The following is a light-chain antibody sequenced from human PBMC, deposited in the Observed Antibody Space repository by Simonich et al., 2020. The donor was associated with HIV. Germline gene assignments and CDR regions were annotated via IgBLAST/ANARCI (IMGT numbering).Light chain of an antibody. Sequence: EIVMTQSPGTLSVSPGEKAPLSCRASQSVGSNLAWYQQNPGQSPRLLIYGASTRATGIPARFSGSGSGTEFTLTISSMQSEDFAEYYCQQYNNWPLFFGQGTKLEIK. CDR1: QSVGSN. CDR3: QQYNNWPLF. V-gene: IGKV3-15*01. CDR2: GAS. J-gene: IGKJ2*01.